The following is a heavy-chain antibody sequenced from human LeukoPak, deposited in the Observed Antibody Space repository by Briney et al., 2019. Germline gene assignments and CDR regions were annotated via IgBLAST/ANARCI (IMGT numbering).Heavy chain of an antibody. Sequence: GGPLRLSGGASGLPFSTYGMHYAGHAPGKALEGVSFILQVGLNKYYADPVKGRFTIPRNNSKNTLYLQMNSLSPEDTALYYCAKEGDYYGSGSHRDAFDMWRQGTMVTVSS. CDR2: ILQVGLNK. D-gene: IGHD3-10*01. CDR3: AKEGDYYGSGSHRDAFDM. J-gene: IGHJ3*02. V-gene: IGHV3-30*02. CDR1: GLPFSTYG.